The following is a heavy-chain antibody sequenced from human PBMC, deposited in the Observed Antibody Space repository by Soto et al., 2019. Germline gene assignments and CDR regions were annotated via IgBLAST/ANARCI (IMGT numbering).Heavy chain of an antibody. V-gene: IGHV3-30-3*01. CDR1: GFTFSSYA. D-gene: IGHD3-3*01. J-gene: IGHJ6*02. CDR3: ARALLEWLLYGSYGMDV. CDR2: ISYDGSNK. Sequence: HPGGSLRLSCAASGFTFSSYAMHWVRQAPGKGLEWVAVISYDGSNKYYADSVKGRFTIPRDNSKNTLYLQMNSLRAEDTAVYYCARALLEWLLYGSYGMDVWGQGTTVTVSS.